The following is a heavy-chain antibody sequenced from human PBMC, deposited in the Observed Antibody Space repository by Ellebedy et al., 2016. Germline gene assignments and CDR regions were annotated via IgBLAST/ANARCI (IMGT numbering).Heavy chain of an antibody. Sequence: GGSLRLXXAASGFSFSRHSMNWVRQAPGKGLQWVATIDPDGSGKSYVESVRGRFSSSRDNAKNSLYLQMNSLRAEDTGIYYCVKEFDYWGPGTLVTVSS. CDR3: VKEFDY. V-gene: IGHV3-7*01. CDR1: GFSFSRHS. CDR2: IDPDGSGK. J-gene: IGHJ4*02.